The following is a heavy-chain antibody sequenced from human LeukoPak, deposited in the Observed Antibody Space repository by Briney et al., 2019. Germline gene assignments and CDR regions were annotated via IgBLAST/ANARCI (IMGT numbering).Heavy chain of an antibody. CDR3: ARVRVTGYSNFAY. V-gene: IGHV3-53*01. J-gene: IGHJ4*02. CDR1: GFTISSYY. D-gene: IGHD3-9*01. CDR2: IYHSGNT. Sequence: GGSLRLSCAASGFTISSYYMAWARQAPGKGLVWVSVIYHSGNTDYADSVKGRFTISRDNSKNTVYLQMSSLRAEDTAVYYCARVRVTGYSNFAYWGQGTLVTVSS.